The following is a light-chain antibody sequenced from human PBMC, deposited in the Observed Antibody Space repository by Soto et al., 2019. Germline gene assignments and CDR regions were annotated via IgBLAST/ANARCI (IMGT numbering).Light chain of an antibody. J-gene: IGKJ4*01. CDR2: GTG. Sequence: EIVLTQSPGTLSLSPGERATLSCRASESVSSHYIGWHQQRRGQAPRLLIYGTGNRAPGIPDRFSGEGAGTDFTLTITRLEPEDFAVYYCQHYGSSGTFGGGTKVDIK. CDR1: ESVSSHY. V-gene: IGKV3-20*01. CDR3: QHYGSSGT.